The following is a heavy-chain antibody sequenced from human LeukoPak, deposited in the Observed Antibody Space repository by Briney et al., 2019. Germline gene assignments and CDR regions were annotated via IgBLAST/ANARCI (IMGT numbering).Heavy chain of an antibody. J-gene: IGHJ6*02. V-gene: IGHV1-2*04. CDR3: ARDLVGRYNNYYGSGSYYSPRSSISNYGMDV. CDR1: GYTFTYRY. CDR2: INPNSGGT. D-gene: IGHD3-10*01. Sequence: GASVKVSCKASGYTFTYRYLHWVRQAPGQGLEWMGWINPNSGGTNYAQKFQGWVTMTRDTSISTAYMELSRLRSDDTAVYYCARDLVGRYNNYYGSGSYYSPRSSISNYGMDVWGQGTTVTVSS.